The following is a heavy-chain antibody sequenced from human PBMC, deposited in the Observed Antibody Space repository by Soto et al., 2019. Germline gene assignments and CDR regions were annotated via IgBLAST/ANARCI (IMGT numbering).Heavy chain of an antibody. D-gene: IGHD3-10*01. J-gene: IGHJ5*02. CDR3: ARGSGWRVDP. CDR2: IYQSGST. Sequence: QVQLEESGPGLVKPSETLSLTCAVSYGSISSNDWWSWVRQPPGKGLEWIGEIYQSGSTNYNPSLRRRVTRSLDRPKNQFSLKLTSVTAADTAVYYCARGSGWRVDPWGQGTLVTVSS. CDR1: YGSISSNDW. V-gene: IGHV4-4*02.